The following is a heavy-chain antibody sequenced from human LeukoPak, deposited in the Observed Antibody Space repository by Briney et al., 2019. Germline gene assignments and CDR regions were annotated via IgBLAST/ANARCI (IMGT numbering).Heavy chain of an antibody. CDR1: GFTFSSYW. CDR2: IKQDGSEK. J-gene: IGHJ5*02. CDR3: ARDEDYYDSSGYGNWFDP. V-gene: IGHV3-7*01. D-gene: IGHD3-22*01. Sequence: GGSLRLSCAASGFTFSSYWMSWVRQAPGKGLEWVANIKQDGSEKYYVDSVKGRFTISRDNAKNSLYLQMNSLRAEDTAVYYCARDEDYYDSSGYGNWFDPWGQGTLVTVSS.